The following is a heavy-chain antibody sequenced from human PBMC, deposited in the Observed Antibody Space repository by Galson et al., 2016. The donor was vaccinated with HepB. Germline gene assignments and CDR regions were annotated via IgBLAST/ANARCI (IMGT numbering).Heavy chain of an antibody. D-gene: IGHD2-2*01. J-gene: IGHJ4*02. Sequence: PALVKPTQTLTLTCTFSGFSLSTSGMCVSWIRQPPGKALEWLARIDWDADKYYSTSLKTRLTISKDTSKNQVVLTMTNMDPVDTATCYCARMLPQAYCSSTSCYAYYFDYWGQGTLVTVSS. CDR1: GFSLSTSGMC. CDR2: IDWDADK. V-gene: IGHV2-70*11. CDR3: ARMLPQAYCSSTSCYAYYFDY.